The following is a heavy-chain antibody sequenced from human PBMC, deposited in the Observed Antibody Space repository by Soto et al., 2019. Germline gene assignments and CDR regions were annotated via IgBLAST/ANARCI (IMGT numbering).Heavy chain of an antibody. J-gene: IGHJ6*02. V-gene: IGHV5-10-1*01. D-gene: IGHD2-15*01. CDR3: AIHYSLRGGMDV. Sequence: PGESLKISCNGSGYSFTSYWISWVRQMPGKGLEWMGRIDPSDSYTNYSPSFQGRVTISADKSISTAYLQWSSLKVSDTAMYYCAIHYSLRGGMDVWGQGTKVTVYS. CDR2: IDPSDSYT. CDR1: GYSFTSYW.